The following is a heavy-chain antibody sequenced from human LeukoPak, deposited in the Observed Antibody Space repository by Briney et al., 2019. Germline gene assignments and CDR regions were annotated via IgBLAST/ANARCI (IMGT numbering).Heavy chain of an antibody. D-gene: IGHD3-3*01. CDR2: IYYSGST. V-gene: IGHV4-59*01. J-gene: IGHJ5*02. Sequence: SETLSHTCTVSGGSISSYYWSWIRQPPGKGLEWLGYIYYSGSTNYNPSLKSRVTISVDTSKNQFSLKLSSVTAADTAVYYCARVYWSGYYLHWFDPWGQGTLVTVSS. CDR3: ARVYWSGYYLHWFDP. CDR1: GGSISSYY.